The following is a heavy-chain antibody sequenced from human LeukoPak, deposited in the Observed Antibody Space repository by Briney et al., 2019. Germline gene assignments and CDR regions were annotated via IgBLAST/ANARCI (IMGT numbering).Heavy chain of an antibody. CDR2: IYSSGTT. CDR1: GDSIYIGNYY. J-gene: IGHJ2*01. D-gene: IGHD6-13*01. Sequence: SQTLSLTCTVSGDSIYIGNYYWSWIRQPAGKGLEWIGRIYSSGTTNYNPSLSNRVTISVDTSKNQFSLKLRSVTAEDTAVYYCARVYYSSSYDYWYFDLWGRGTLVTVSS. CDR3: ARVYYSSSYDYWYFDL. V-gene: IGHV4-61*02.